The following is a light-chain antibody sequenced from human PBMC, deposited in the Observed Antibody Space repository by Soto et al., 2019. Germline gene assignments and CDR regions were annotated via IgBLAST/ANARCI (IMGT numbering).Light chain of an antibody. J-gene: IGKJ3*01. V-gene: IGKV3-20*01. CDR2: GAT. CDR3: QQLDIPPFT. CDR1: QSVDSSY. Sequence: EIVLTQSPGTLSLSPGERATLSCRASQSVDSSYLAWYQQRPGQAPRLLIYGATSRATGLPDRFSGSGSGTDIALTISRLDTEDFAVYYCQQLDIPPFTFGPGTKVYIK.